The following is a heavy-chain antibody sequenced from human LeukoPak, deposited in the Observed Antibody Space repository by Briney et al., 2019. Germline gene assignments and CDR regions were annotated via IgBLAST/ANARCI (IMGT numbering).Heavy chain of an antibody. CDR1: GFTFSSYA. CDR2: ITSSGAYI. D-gene: IGHD3-3*01. V-gene: IGHV3-21*01. Sequence: GGSLRLSCAASGFTFSSYAMTWVRQAPGKALEWVSSITSSGAYIFYADSVKGRFTISRDNAKNSLYLQMNSLRAEDTAVYYCARDPYDFWSGALGYFDYWGQGTLVTVSS. CDR3: ARDPYDFWSGALGYFDY. J-gene: IGHJ4*02.